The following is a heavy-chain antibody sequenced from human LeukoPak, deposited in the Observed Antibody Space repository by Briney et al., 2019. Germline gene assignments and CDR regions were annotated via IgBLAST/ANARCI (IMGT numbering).Heavy chain of an antibody. Sequence: KPSETLSLTCTVSGGSISSYYWSWIRQPPGKGLEWIGYIYYSGSTDSNPSLKSRVTISVDTSKNQIPLKLSSVTAADTAVYYCARTYCRGGSCHFDYWGQGTLVTVSS. CDR3: ARTYCRGGSCHFDY. V-gene: IGHV4-59*08. CDR1: GGSISSYY. J-gene: IGHJ4*02. D-gene: IGHD2-15*01. CDR2: IYYSGST.